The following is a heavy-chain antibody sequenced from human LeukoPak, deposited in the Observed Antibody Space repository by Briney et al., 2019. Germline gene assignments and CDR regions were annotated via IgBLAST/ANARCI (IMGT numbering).Heavy chain of an antibody. Sequence: GGSLRLSCAASGFTFSSYWMSWVRQAPGKGLEWVANIKQDGSEKYYVDSVKGRFTISRDNAKNSLYLQMNSLRAEDTAVYYCARDPLDILTGSNWFDPWGQGTLVTVSS. J-gene: IGHJ5*02. D-gene: IGHD3-9*01. CDR3: ARDPLDILTGSNWFDP. CDR2: IKQDGSEK. CDR1: GFTFSSYW. V-gene: IGHV3-7*01.